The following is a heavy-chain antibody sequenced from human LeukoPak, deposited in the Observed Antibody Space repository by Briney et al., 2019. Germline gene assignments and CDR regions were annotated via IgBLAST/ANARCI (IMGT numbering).Heavy chain of an antibody. J-gene: IGHJ4*02. D-gene: IGHD4-17*01. V-gene: IGHV1-18*01. CDR3: ARVTTVTTYLFDY. CDR2: INADNVNT. CDR1: GYTFTSYG. Sequence: ASVKVSCKASGYTFTSYGISWVRQAPGQGLEWLGWINADNVNTNYAQKFQGRVTMTTDTSTGTAYMELRRLRSDDTAVYYRARVTTVTTYLFDYWGQGTLVTVSS.